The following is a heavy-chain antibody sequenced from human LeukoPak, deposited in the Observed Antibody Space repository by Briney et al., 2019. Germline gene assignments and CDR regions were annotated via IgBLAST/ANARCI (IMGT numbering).Heavy chain of an antibody. Sequence: GGSLRLSCAASGFTFSSYAMHWVRQAPGKGLEWVVVVSYDGSKKYYADSVKGRFTISRDNAKNSLYLQMNSLRAEDTAVYYCAELGITMIGGVWGKGTTVTISS. J-gene: IGHJ6*04. CDR1: GFTFSSYA. D-gene: IGHD3-10*02. CDR3: AELGITMIGGV. V-gene: IGHV3-30*04. CDR2: VSYDGSKK.